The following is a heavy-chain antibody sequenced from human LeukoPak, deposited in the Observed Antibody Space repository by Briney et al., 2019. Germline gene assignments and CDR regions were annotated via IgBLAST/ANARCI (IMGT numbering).Heavy chain of an antibody. CDR2: IKQDGSEK. CDR3: ARDQTVGDFWSGYYDAFDI. CDR1: GFTVSGNY. Sequence: GGSLRLSCAASGFTVSGNYMSWVRQAPGKGLEWVANIKQDGSEKYYVDSVKGRFTISRDNAKNSLYLQMNSLRAEDTAVYYCARDQTVGDFWSGYYDAFDIWGQGTMVTVSS. D-gene: IGHD3-3*01. V-gene: IGHV3-7*01. J-gene: IGHJ3*02.